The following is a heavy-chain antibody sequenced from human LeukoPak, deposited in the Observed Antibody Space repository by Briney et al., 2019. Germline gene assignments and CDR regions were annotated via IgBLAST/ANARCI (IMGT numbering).Heavy chain of an antibody. J-gene: IGHJ3*02. CDR3: ARIRDGYNDAYDI. CDR1: GGTFSSYA. Sequence: ASVKVSCKASGGTFSSYAISWVRQAPGQGLEWMGLINPGGDNTNYAQNFQGRVTMTRDTATSPVYMELSSLRSEDTAIYYCARIRDGYNDAYDIWGQGTVVTVPS. CDR2: INPGGDNT. D-gene: IGHD5-24*01. V-gene: IGHV1-46*01.